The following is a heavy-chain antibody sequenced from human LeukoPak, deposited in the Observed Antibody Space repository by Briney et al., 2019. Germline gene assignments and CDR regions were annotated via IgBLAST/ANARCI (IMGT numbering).Heavy chain of an antibody. D-gene: IGHD6-13*01. V-gene: IGHV1-18*01. CDR3: AGGSRSSSWLLYYYMDV. CDR2: ISAYNGNT. Sequence: ASVKVSCKASGYTFTSYGISWVRQAPGQGLEWMGWISAYNGNTNYAQKLQGRVTMTTDTSTSTAYMELSSLRSEDTAVYYCAGGSRSSSWLLYYYMDVWGKGTTVTISS. J-gene: IGHJ6*03. CDR1: GYTFTSYG.